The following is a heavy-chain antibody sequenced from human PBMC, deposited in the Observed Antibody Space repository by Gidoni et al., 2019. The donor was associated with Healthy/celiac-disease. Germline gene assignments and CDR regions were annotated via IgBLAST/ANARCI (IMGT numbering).Heavy chain of an antibody. D-gene: IGHD3-22*01. CDR1: GYTFTSYY. Sequence: QLQLVKYGAEVKKPGASVQVPCKASGYTFTSYYMHWVRQAPGQGLEWMGIINPSGGSTSYAQKFQGIVTMTRDTSTSTVYMELSSLRSEDTAVYYCARTIHYYYDSSGYYIDYWGQGTLVTVSS. CDR3: ARTIHYYYDSSGYYIDY. CDR2: INPSGGST. J-gene: IGHJ4*02. V-gene: IGHV1-46*01.